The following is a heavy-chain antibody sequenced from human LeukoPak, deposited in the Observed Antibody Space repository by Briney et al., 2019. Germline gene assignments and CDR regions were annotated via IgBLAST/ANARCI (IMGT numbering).Heavy chain of an antibody. Sequence: ASVKVSCKASGYTFTSYDINWVRQATGQGLEWMGWMNPNSGNTGYAQKFQGRVTMTRNTSISTAYMELSSLRSEDTAVYYCARAIGYCSSTSCYYGMDVWGQGTTVTVSS. J-gene: IGHJ6*02. V-gene: IGHV1-8*01. D-gene: IGHD2-2*01. CDR3: ARAIGYCSSTSCYYGMDV. CDR1: GYTFTSYD. CDR2: MNPNSGNT.